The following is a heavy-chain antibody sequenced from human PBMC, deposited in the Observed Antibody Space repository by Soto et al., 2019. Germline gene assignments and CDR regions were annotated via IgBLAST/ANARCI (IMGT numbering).Heavy chain of an antibody. J-gene: IGHJ4*02. V-gene: IGHV3-23*01. Sequence: PGGSLRLSCAASGFTFSSYAMSWVRQAPGKGLAWVSGINGGGDSTYFADSVRGRFTISRDNSKNTLFLQMNSLRAEDTAVYYCARGWTFDLWGQGTLVTVSS. CDR3: ARGWTFDL. CDR2: INGGGDST. D-gene: IGHD1-1*01. CDR1: GFTFSSYA.